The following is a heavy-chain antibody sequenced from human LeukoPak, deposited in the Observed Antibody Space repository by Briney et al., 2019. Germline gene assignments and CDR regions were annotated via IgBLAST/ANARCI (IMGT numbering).Heavy chain of an antibody. CDR1: GFTFSPYP. CDR2: ISGGSDTI. CDR3: ARDLGRDRYFDS. D-gene: IGHD5-24*01. Sequence: PGGSLRLSCAASGFTFSPYPMNWVRQAPGKGLEWVSYISGGSDTIHYADSVKGRFTISRDNAKNSLYLRMNSLRAEDTAVYYCARDLGRDRYFDSWGQGTLVTVSS. J-gene: IGHJ4*02. V-gene: IGHV3-48*04.